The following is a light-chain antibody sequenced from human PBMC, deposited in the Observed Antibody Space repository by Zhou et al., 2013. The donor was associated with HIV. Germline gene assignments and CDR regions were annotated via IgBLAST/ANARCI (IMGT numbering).Light chain of an antibody. Sequence: DIVLTQSPGTLSLSPGERATLSCRTSQSVSSNYLAWYQQKPGQAPRVLIYGASNRATGIPDRFSGSGSGTDFILTISRLEPEDFAIYYCQQYGSSPLTFGGGTKVEIK. V-gene: IGKV3-20*01. CDR2: GAS. J-gene: IGKJ4*01. CDR1: QSVSSNY. CDR3: QQYGSSPLT.